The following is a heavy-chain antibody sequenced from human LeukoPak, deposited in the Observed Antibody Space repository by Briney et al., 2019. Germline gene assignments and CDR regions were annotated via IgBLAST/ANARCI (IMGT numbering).Heavy chain of an antibody. Sequence: SETLSLTCAVYGGSFSGYYWSWIRQPPGKGLEWIGEINHSGSTNYNPSLKGRVTISVDTSKNQLSLKLSSVTAADTAVYYCARGNSGYSYGLMRGYNWFDPWGQGTLVTVSS. V-gene: IGHV4-34*01. D-gene: IGHD5-18*01. J-gene: IGHJ5*02. CDR3: ARGNSGYSYGLMRGYNWFDP. CDR1: GGSFSGYY. CDR2: INHSGST.